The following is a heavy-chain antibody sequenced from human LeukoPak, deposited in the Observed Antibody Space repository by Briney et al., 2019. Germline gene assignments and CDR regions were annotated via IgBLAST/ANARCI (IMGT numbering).Heavy chain of an antibody. D-gene: IGHD6-13*01. CDR2: MNPNSGNT. CDR3: ASLPYSSSWYDYYYYGMDV. CDR1: GYTFTSYD. V-gene: IGHV1-8*01. J-gene: IGHJ6*02. Sequence: ASVKVSCKASGYTFTSYDINWVRQATGQGLEWMGWMNPNSGNTGYAQKFQGRVTMTRNTSISTAYMELSSLRSEDTAVYYCASLPYSSSWYDYYYYGMDVWGQGTTVTVSS.